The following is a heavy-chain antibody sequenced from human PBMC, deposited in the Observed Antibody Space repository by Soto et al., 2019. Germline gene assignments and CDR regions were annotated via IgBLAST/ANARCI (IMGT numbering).Heavy chain of an antibody. J-gene: IGHJ6*02. Sequence: SVKVSCKASAGTFSSYAISWVRQAPGQGLEWMGGIIPIFGTANYAQKFQGRVTITADESTSTAYMELSSLRSEDTAVYYCARLVSSWYEGYGMDVWGQGTTVTVSS. D-gene: IGHD6-13*01. V-gene: IGHV1-69*13. CDR2: IIPIFGTA. CDR1: AGTFSSYA. CDR3: ARLVSSWYEGYGMDV.